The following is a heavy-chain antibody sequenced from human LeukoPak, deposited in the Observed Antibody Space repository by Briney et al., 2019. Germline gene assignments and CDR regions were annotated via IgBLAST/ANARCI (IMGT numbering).Heavy chain of an antibody. J-gene: IGHJ4*02. CDR1: GYTFTSYY. D-gene: IGHD2-2*02. Sequence: ASVTVSCKAAGYTFTSYYMHWVRQAPGQGLEWMGIINPSGGSTSYAQKFQGRVTMTRDTSTSTVYMELSSLRSEDTAVYYCVMSAEYCSSTSCYTPYSSSWSNLDYWGQGTLVTVSS. CDR2: INPSGGST. V-gene: IGHV1-46*03. CDR3: VMSAEYCSSTSCYTPYSSSWSNLDY.